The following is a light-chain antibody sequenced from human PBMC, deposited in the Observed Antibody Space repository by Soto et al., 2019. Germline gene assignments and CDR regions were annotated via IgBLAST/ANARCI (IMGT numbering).Light chain of an antibody. Sequence: EIVLTQSPGTLSLSPGERATLSCRASQSVSSSYLAWYQQKPGQAPRLLIYGASSRATGIPDRFSGSGSGTDFTLTISRFGPGDCAMYYSPPLFAVGPGTKVAS. V-gene: IGKV3-20*01. J-gene: IGKJ3*01. CDR1: QSVSSSY. CDR3: PPLFA. CDR2: GAS.